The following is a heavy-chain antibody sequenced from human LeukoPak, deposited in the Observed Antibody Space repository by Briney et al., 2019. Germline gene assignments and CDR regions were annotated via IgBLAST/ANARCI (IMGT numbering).Heavy chain of an antibody. V-gene: IGHV4-34*01. J-gene: IGHJ5*02. CDR1: GGSFSGDY. CDR2: INHSGST. CDR3: ARSLWFGDRGINFNWFDP. D-gene: IGHD3-10*01. Sequence: PSETLSLTCAVYGGSFSGDYWSWIRQPPGKELEWIGEINHSGSTNYNPSLKSRVTISVDTSKNQFSLKLSSVTAADTAVYYCARSLWFGDRGINFNWFDPWGQGTLVTVSS.